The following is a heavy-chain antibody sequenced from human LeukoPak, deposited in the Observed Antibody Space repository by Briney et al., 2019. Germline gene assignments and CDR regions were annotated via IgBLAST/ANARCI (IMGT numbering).Heavy chain of an antibody. D-gene: IGHD2-2*01. Sequence: ASVKVPCKASGYTFTSYGISWVRQAPGQGLEWMGWISAYNGNTNYAQKLQGRVTMTTDTSTTTAYMDLRSLRSDDTAVYYCARGPIIDIAIIPAADNYYYMDVWGKGTTVTVSS. V-gene: IGHV1-18*01. CDR3: ARGPIIDIAIIPAADNYYYMDV. CDR1: GYTFTSYG. J-gene: IGHJ6*03. CDR2: ISAYNGNT.